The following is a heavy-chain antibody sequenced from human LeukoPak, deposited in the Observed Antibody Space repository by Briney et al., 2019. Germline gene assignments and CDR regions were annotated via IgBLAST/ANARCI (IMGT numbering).Heavy chain of an antibody. CDR3: TRAGIPGYCGAATCSNWLDP. J-gene: IGHJ5*02. CDR2: IIPLFNTP. Sequence: SVKVSCKDSGGTFSSYSINWLRQAPRQALEGVGGIIPLFNTPNYAQKFQGRVSITADTSTNTTYMELSSLTSEDTAVYYCTRAGIPGYCGAATCSNWLDPWGQGTLVTVSS. D-gene: IGHD2-15*01. CDR1: GGTFSSYS. V-gene: IGHV1-69*06.